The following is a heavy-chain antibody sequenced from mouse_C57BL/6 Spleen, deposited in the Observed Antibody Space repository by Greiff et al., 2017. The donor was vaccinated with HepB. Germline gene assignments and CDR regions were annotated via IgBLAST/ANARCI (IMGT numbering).Heavy chain of an antibody. CDR2: IDPSDSYT. CDR1: GYTFTSYW. CDR3: ARREAAFDY. D-gene: IGHD6-1*01. V-gene: IGHV1-50*01. J-gene: IGHJ2*01. Sequence: QVQLQQPGAELVKPGASVKLSCKASGYTFTSYWMQWVKQRPGQGLEWIGEIDPSDSYTNYNQKFKGKATLTVDTSSSTAYMQLSSLTSEDSAVYYCARREAAFDYWGQGTTLTVSS.